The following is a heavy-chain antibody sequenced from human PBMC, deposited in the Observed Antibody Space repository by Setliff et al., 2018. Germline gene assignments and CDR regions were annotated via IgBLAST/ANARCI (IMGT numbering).Heavy chain of an antibody. CDR2: ISYSGST. CDR1: GGSISSSNYF. V-gene: IGHV4-39*07. J-gene: IGHJ4*02. Sequence: SETLSLTCTVSGGSISSSNYFWGWIRQPPGKGLEWIGSISYSGSTYYNPSLNSRVTISIDPSKNQFSLKLSSVTAADTAVYYCARAPRYFDSTGSYFDGWGQGTPVTVSS. D-gene: IGHD3-22*01. CDR3: ARAPRYFDSTGSYFDG.